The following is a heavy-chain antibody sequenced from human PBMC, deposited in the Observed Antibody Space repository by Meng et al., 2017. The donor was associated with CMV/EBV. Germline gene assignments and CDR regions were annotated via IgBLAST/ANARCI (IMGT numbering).Heavy chain of an antibody. J-gene: IGHJ5*02. CDR3: AREEGIAARSDWFDP. CDR2: INPSGGST. V-gene: IGHV1-46*01. D-gene: IGHD6-6*01. Sequence: VQWVQSGAGVKKPGASVKVSCKASGYTFTSYYMHWVRQAPGQGLEWMGIINPSGGSTSYAQKFQGRVTMTRDTSTSTVYMELSSLRSEDTAVYYCAREEGIAARSDWFDPWGQGTLVTVSS. CDR1: GYTFTSYY.